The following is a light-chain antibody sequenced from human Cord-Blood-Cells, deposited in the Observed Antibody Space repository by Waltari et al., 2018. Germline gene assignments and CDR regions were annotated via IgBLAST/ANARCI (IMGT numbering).Light chain of an antibody. CDR1: KLGDKY. V-gene: IGLV3-1*01. CDR2: QDS. J-gene: IGLJ3*02. Sequence: SYELTQPPSVSVSPGQTASITCSGDKLGDKYACWYQQKPGQSPVLVIYQDSKRPSWIPGRLSGYNSGNTATLTISGTQAMDEADYYCQAWDSSTENWVFGGGTKLTVL. CDR3: QAWDSSTENWV.